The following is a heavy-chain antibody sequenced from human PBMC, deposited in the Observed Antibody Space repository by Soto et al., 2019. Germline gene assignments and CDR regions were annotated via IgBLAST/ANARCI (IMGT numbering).Heavy chain of an antibody. D-gene: IGHD3-10*01. CDR3: ARTFTMASSGRSVWFDP. J-gene: IGHJ5*02. Sequence: SETLSLTCTVSGGSISSGGYYWSWIRQHPGKGLEWIGYIYYSGSTYYNPSLKSPVTISVDTSKNQFSLKLSSVTAADTAVYYCARTFTMASSGRSVWFDPWGQGTLVTVSS. CDR2: IYYSGST. V-gene: IGHV4-31*01. CDR1: GGSISSGGYY.